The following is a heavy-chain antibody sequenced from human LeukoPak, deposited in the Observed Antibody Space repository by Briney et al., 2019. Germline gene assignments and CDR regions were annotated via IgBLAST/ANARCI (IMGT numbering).Heavy chain of an antibody. CDR1: GYSISSGYY. CDR2: IYHSGST. Sequence: PSETLSLTCTVSGYSISSGYYWGWIRQPPGKGLEWIGSIYHSGSTYYNPSLKSRVTISVDTSKNQFSLKLSSVTAVDTAVYYCARVAMVRGVNWFDPWGQGTLVTVSS. J-gene: IGHJ5*02. V-gene: IGHV4-38-2*02. D-gene: IGHD3-10*01. CDR3: ARVAMVRGVNWFDP.